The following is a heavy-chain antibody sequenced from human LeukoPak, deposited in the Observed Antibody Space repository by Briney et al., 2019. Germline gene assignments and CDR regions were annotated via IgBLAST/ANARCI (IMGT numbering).Heavy chain of an antibody. CDR3: TRDRFYTMDA. J-gene: IGHJ6*02. D-gene: IGHD2/OR15-2a*01. CDR1: GVTSRNSW. Sequence: TGGSLRLSCAAPGVTSRNSWMHWVRQAPGKGLVWVSRITIDGSSTTYADSVKGRFTISRDNAKDTLYLQMNSLRPEDTAVYYCTRDRFYTMDAWGQGTTVIVSS. CDR2: ITIDGSST. V-gene: IGHV3-74*03.